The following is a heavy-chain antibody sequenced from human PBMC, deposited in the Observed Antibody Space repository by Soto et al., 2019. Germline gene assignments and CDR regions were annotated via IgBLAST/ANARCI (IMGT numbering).Heavy chain of an antibody. CDR1: GYSFTSYY. V-gene: IGHV5-10-1*01. D-gene: IGHD3-22*01. Sequence: ESMKISCEGSGYSFTSYYISWVRQTPGKGLEWMGRIDPADSSTNYSPSFRGHVTISADKSIRTAYLQWSSLKASETAMYYCAAHGYYDSSGYAVFWGQGTSVTVSA. CDR3: AAHGYYDSSGYAVF. CDR2: IDPADSST. J-gene: IGHJ4*02.